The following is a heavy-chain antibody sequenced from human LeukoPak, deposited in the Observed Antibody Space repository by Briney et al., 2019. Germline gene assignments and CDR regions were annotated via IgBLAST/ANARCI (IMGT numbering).Heavy chain of an antibody. J-gene: IGHJ6*03. CDR1: GLTFSSYW. CDR2: INWNGGST. D-gene: IGHD6-6*01. CDR3: ARVQLVDYYYYSYMDV. V-gene: IGHV3-20*04. Sequence: GGSLRLSCAASGLTFSSYWMTWVRQAPGKGLEWVSGINWNGGSTGYADSVKGRFTISRDSAKNSLYLQMNSLRAEDTALYYCARVQLVDYYYYSYMDVWGKGTTVTVSS.